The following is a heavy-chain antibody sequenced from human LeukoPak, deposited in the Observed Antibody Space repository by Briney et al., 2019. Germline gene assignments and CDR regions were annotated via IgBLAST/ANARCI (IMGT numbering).Heavy chain of an antibody. Sequence: SETLSLTCTVSGGSISSGSYYWSWIRQPAGKGLEWIGRIYTSGGTNYNPSLKSRVTISVDTSKNQFSLKLSSVTAADTAVYYCARDYYDSSGYYYALWGQGTLVTVSS. V-gene: IGHV4-61*02. CDR1: GGSISSGSYY. CDR2: IYTSGGT. CDR3: ARDYYDSSGYYYAL. D-gene: IGHD3-22*01. J-gene: IGHJ4*02.